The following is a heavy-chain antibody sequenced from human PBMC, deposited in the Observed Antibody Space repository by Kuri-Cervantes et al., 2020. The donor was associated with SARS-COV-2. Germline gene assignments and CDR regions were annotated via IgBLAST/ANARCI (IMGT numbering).Heavy chain of an antibody. J-gene: IGHJ6*02. Sequence: GSLRLSCAVSGGSISSSNWWSWVRQPPGKGLEWIGEIYHSGSTNYNPSLKSRVTISVDTSKNQFSLKLSSVTAADTAVYYCARLSTVTDNYGMDVWGQGTTVTVSS. V-gene: IGHV4-4*02. CDR1: GGSISSSNW. D-gene: IGHD4-17*01. CDR3: ARLSTVTDNYGMDV. CDR2: IYHSGST.